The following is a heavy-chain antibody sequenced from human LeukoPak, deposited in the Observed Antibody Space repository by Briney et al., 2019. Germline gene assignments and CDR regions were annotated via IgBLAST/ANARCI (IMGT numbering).Heavy chain of an antibody. CDR3: ARAQFFDDSSGYPRPDAFDI. CDR1: GYSFTSYW. V-gene: IGHV5-51*01. Sequence: GESLKISCKGSGYSFTSYWIGWVRQMPGKGLEWMGIIYPGDSDTRYSPSFQGQVTISADKSISTAYLQWSSLEASDTAMYYCARAQFFDDSSGYPRPDAFDIWGQGTMVTVSS. CDR2: IYPGDSDT. J-gene: IGHJ3*02. D-gene: IGHD3-22*01.